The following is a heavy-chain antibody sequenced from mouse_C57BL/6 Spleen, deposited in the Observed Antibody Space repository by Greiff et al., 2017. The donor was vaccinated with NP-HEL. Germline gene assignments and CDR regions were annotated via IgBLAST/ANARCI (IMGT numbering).Heavy chain of an antibody. J-gene: IGHJ3*01. CDR2: ISSGSSTI. Sequence: EVQLVESGGGLVKPGGSLKLSCAASGFTFSDYGMHWVRQAPEKGLEWVAYISSGSSTIYYADTVKGRFTISRDNAKNTLFLQMISLRSEDTAMYYCARPYGSSRAWFAYWGQGTLVTVSA. D-gene: IGHD1-1*01. V-gene: IGHV5-17*01. CDR3: ARPYGSSRAWFAY. CDR1: GFTFSDYG.